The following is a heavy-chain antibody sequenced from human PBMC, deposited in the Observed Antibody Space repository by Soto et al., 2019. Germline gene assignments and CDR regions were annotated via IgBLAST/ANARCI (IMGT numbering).Heavy chain of an antibody. D-gene: IGHD2-15*01. CDR2: IKSKTDGGTT. J-gene: IGHJ6*02. Sequence: EVQLVESGGGLVKPGGSLRLSCAASGFTFSNAWMNWVRQAPGKGLEWVGRIKSKTDGGTTDYAAPVKGRFTSSRDDSKNTLYLQMNSLKTEVTAVYYCTTDGDIVVVVAAVHVWGQGTTVTVSS. CDR1: GFTFSNAW. V-gene: IGHV3-15*07. CDR3: TTDGDIVVVVAAVHV.